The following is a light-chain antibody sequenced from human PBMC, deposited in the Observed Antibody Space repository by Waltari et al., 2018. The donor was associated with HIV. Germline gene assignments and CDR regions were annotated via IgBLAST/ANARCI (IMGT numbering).Light chain of an antibody. CDR2: GAG. CDR3: NSRDYSGRRYV. CDR1: NLRNYF. V-gene: IGLV3-19*01. J-gene: IGLJ1*01. Sequence: SSELTQDPAVSVALGQTFRITCQGDNLRNYFASWYQRRPGQAPLLVIYGAGKRPSGIPDRFSGSSSGNTASLTITGAQAEDEADYFCNSRDYSGRRYVFGPGTRVSVL.